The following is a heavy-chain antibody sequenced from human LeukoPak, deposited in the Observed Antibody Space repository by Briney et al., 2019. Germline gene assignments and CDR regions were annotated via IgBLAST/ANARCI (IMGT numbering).Heavy chain of an antibody. D-gene: IGHD2-2*01. V-gene: IGHV4-39*05. CDR3: AIPLIQDIVVVPAASAFDI. CDR2: IYDSGST. J-gene: IGHJ3*02. CDR1: AASIMSSSNY. Sequence: SQTPSLTCTVSAASIMSSSNYWGWVRQPPGNGRGWSGTIYDSGSTYYTPSLKSRATISVDTSKNQFSLKLSSVTAADTAVYYCAIPLIQDIVVVPAASAFDIWGQGTMVTVSS.